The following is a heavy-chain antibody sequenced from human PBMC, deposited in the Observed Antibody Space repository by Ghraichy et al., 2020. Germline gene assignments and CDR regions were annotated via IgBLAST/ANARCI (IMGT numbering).Heavy chain of an antibody. Sequence: SETLSLTCTVSGGSISSSYWSWIRQPPGKGLEWIGYIYYSGSTNYNPSLKSRVTISVDTSKNQFSLKLSSVTAADTAVYYCARTPGSPLGSGWYADYYYYGMDVWGQGTTVTASS. CDR3: ARTPGSPLGSGWYADYYYYGMDV. V-gene: IGHV4-59*01. J-gene: IGHJ6*02. D-gene: IGHD6-19*01. CDR2: IYYSGST. CDR1: GGSISSSY.